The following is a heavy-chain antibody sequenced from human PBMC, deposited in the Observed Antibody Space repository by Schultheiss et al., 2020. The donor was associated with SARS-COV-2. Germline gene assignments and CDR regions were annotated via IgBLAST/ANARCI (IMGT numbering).Heavy chain of an antibody. J-gene: IGHJ4*02. CDR2: INHGGST. V-gene: IGHV4-34*01. Sequence: GSLRLSCAVYGGSFSGYYWSWIRQPPGKGLEWIGEINHGGSTNYNPSLKSRVTISVDTSKNQFSLRLTSVTAADTAVYYCARRPHYFDYWGQGTLVTVSS. CDR1: GGSFSGYY. CDR3: ARRPHYFDY.